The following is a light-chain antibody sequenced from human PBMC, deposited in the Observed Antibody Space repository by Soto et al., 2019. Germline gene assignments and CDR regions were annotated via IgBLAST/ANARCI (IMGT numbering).Light chain of an antibody. J-gene: IGLJ1*01. CDR2: EGT. V-gene: IGLV2-23*01. CDR3: SSYAGSNNFV. CDR1: SSDVVNDLL. Sequence: QSVLTQPASVSGSPGQSITISCTGTSSDVVNDLLVSWYQQQPGKAPKLMIYEGTKRPAGVSDRFSGSKSGNTASLTISGLQAEDEADYYCSSYAGSNNFVFGTGTKGTVL.